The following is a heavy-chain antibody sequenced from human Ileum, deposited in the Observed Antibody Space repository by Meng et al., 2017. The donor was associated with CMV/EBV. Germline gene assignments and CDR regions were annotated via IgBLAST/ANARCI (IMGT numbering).Heavy chain of an antibody. Sequence: GESLKISCAASGFTFSSYSMNWVRQAPGKGLEWVSSISSSSSYIYYADSVKGRFTTSRDNAKNSLYLQMNSLRAEDTAVYYCARPGVFLEWLLWDYYYYGMDVWGQGTTVTVSS. CDR3: ARPGVFLEWLLWDYYYYGMDV. CDR2: ISSSSSYI. CDR1: GFTFSSYS. J-gene: IGHJ6*02. D-gene: IGHD3-3*01. V-gene: IGHV3-21*01.